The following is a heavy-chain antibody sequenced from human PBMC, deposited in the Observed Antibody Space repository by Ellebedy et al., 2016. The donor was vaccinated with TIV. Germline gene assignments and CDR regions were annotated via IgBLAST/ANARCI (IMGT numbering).Heavy chain of an antibody. D-gene: IGHD2/OR15-2a*01. CDR3: ARESCNNITCYFDY. Sequence: GESLKISCAASGFTFSTYGSHWVRQAPGKGLEWVAVVWYDGSDKYYADSVKGRFTISRDNSKNTLFLQMNSLRAEDTAVYYCARESCNNITCYFDYWGLGTLVTVSS. CDR1: GFTFSTYG. CDR2: VWYDGSDK. V-gene: IGHV3-33*01. J-gene: IGHJ4*02.